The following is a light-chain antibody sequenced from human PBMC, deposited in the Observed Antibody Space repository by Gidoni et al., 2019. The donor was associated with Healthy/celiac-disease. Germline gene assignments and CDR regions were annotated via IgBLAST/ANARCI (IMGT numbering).Light chain of an antibody. CDR2: KAS. Sequence: DIQMTQSPSTLSASVGDRVTITCRASQSISSWLAWYQQKPGKAPKLLIYKASSLESGVPSRFSGSGSGTEFTLTISSLQPDDFATYSCQQYNSYTRTFXQXTKVEIK. CDR3: QQYNSYTRT. J-gene: IGKJ1*01. CDR1: QSISSW. V-gene: IGKV1-5*03.